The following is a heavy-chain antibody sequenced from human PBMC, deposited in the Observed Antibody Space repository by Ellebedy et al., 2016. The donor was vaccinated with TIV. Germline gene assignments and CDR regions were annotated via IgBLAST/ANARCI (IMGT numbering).Heavy chain of an antibody. CDR1: GYTFTSYG. D-gene: IGHD4-17*01. CDR3: ARGPRSTVPRPYDY. V-gene: IGHV1-18*01. Sequence: ASVKVSCKASGYTFTSYGISWVRQAPGQGLEWMGWISAYNGNTDYAQKFQGRVTMTTDTSTSTAYMELRSLRSDDTAVYYCARGPRSTVPRPYDYWGQGTLVTVSS. CDR2: ISAYNGNT. J-gene: IGHJ4*02.